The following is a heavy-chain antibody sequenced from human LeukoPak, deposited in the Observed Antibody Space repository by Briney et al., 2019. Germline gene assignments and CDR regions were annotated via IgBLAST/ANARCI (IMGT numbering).Heavy chain of an antibody. J-gene: IGHJ4*02. Sequence: GGSLRLSCAASGFTFSSYAMHWVRQAPGKGLEWVAVISYDGSNKYYADSVKGRFTISRDKSKNTLYLQMNSLRAEDTAVYYCASSLYGSGSYYEYYFDYWGQGTLVTVSS. CDR3: ASSLYGSGSYYEYYFDY. CDR1: GFTFSSYA. CDR2: ISYDGSNK. D-gene: IGHD3-10*01. V-gene: IGHV3-30-3*01.